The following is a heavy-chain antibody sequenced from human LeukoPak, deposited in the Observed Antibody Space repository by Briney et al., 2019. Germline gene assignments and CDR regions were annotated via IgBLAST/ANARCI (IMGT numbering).Heavy chain of an antibody. CDR3: ARHGSAVARYYYYYYMDV. Sequence: SETLSLTCTVSGGSISSSSYYWGWIRQPPGKGLEWIGSIYYSGSTYYNPSLKSRVTISVDKSKNQFSLKLSSVTAADTAVYYCARHGSAVARYYYYYYMDVWGKGTTVTISS. CDR1: GGSISSSSYY. J-gene: IGHJ6*03. CDR2: IYYSGST. V-gene: IGHV4-39*01. D-gene: IGHD6-19*01.